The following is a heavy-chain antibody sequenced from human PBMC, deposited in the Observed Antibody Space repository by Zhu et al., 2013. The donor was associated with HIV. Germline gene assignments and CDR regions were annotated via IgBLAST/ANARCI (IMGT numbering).Heavy chain of an antibody. CDR2: INPNSGGT. D-gene: IGHD4-4*01. J-gene: IGHJ5*02. Sequence: QVQLVQSGAEVKKPGASVKVSCKASGYTFTGYYIHWVRQAPGQGLEWMGWINPNSGGTKYAQKFQGRVTMTRDTSISTAYMELSRLRSDDTAVYYXARGEGITVTTIDWFDPWAREPWSPSPQ. CDR1: GYTFTGYY. V-gene: IGHV1-2*02. CDR3: ARGEGITVTTIDWFDP.